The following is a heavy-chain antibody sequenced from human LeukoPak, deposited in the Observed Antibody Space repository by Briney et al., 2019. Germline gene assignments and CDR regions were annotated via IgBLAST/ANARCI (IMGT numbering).Heavy chain of an antibody. CDR1: GYTFTGFY. V-gene: IGHV1-2*02. D-gene: IGHD6-19*01. J-gene: IGHJ4*02. CDR2: INPNSGGT. CDR3: ARGVAGTPLTDY. Sequence: ASVKVSCKASGYTFTGFYMHWVRQAPGQGLEWMGWINPNSGGTNYAQKFQGRVTMTRDTSISIAYMELSRLRSDDTAVYYCARGVAGTPLTDYWGRGTLVTVSS.